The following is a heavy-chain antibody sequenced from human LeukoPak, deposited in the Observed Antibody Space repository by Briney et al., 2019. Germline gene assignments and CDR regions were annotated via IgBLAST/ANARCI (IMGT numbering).Heavy chain of an antibody. J-gene: IGHJ4*02. Sequence: GGSLRLSCAASGFTFSSYSMNWVRQAPGKGLEWVSSISSSSSYIYYADSVKGRFTISRDNAKNSLYLQMNSLRAEDTAVYYCARDRDTAMVRCDYWGQGTLVTVSS. V-gene: IGHV3-21*01. CDR2: ISSSSSYI. CDR3: ARDRDTAMVRCDY. D-gene: IGHD5-18*01. CDR1: GFTFSSYS.